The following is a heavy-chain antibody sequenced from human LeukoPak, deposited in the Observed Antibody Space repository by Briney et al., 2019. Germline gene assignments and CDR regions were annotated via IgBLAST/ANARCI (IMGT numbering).Heavy chain of an antibody. D-gene: IGHD6-13*01. J-gene: IGHJ5*02. CDR3: ARAGIYSSSNWFDP. V-gene: IGHV4-34*01. CDR2: INHSGST. Sequence: SETLSLTCAVYGGSFSGYYWSWLRQPPGKGLEWIGEINHSGSTNYNPSLKSRVTISVDTSKNQISLKLSSVTAADTAVYYCARAGIYSSSNWFDPWGQGTLVTVSS. CDR1: GGSFSGYY.